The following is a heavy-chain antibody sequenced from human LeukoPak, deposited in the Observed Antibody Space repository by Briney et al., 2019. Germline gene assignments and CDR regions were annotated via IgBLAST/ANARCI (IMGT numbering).Heavy chain of an antibody. CDR1: GGSFSGYY. Sequence: SETLSLTCAVYGGSFSGYYWSWIRQPPGKGLEWIGEINHSGRTNYNPSLKSRVTLSVDTSKNQFSLKLSSVTAADTAVYYCARGQGATVTTSFDYWGQGTLVTVSS. CDR2: INHSGRT. J-gene: IGHJ4*02. CDR3: ARGQGATVTTSFDY. D-gene: IGHD4-17*01. V-gene: IGHV4-34*01.